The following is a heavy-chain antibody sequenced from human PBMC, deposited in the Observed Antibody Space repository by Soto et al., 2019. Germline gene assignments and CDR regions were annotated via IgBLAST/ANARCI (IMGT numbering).Heavy chain of an antibody. CDR3: AHRRYSNYYYYYGMDV. J-gene: IGHJ6*02. V-gene: IGHV2-5*01. D-gene: IGHD4-4*01. CDR1: GFSLSTSGVG. CDR2: IYWNDDK. Sequence: QITLKESGPTLVKPTQTLTLTCTFSGFSLSTSGVGVGWIRQPPGKALEWLALIYWNDDKCYSPSLKSRLTITKDTSKNQVVLTMTNMDPVDTATYYCAHRRYSNYYYYYGMDVWGQGTTVTVSS.